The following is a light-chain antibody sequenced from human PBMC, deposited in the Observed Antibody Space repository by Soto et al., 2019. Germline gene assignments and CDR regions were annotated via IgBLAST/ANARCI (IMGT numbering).Light chain of an antibody. CDR1: QDLDRW. CDR3: KQSRSFPLT. CDR2: AAS. J-gene: IGKJ4*01. V-gene: IGKV1-12*01. Sequence: DIQMTQSPSSLSASVGDRVTITCRASQDLDRWLAWYQQRPGEAPKVLIFAASSLQSGLPSRFSGGGSGTDFSLTISSLQPEDFATYYCKQSRSFPLTFGGETKVDIK.